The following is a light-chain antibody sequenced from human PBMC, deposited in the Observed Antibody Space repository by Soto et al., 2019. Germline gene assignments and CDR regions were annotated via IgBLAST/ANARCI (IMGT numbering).Light chain of an antibody. CDR3: QSYDSSLSGSYV. Sequence: QSVLTQPPSVSGAPGQRVTISCTGSSSNIGAGYDVHWYQRLPGTAPKVLIYGNNNRPSGVPDRFSGSKSGTSASLAITGLQAEDEADYYCQSYDSSLSGSYVFGTGTKGDRP. CDR2: GNN. CDR1: SSNIGAGYD. J-gene: IGLJ1*01. V-gene: IGLV1-40*01.